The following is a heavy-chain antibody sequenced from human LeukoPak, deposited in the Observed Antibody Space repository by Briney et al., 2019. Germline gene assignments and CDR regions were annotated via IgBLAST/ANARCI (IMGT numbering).Heavy chain of an antibody. CDR1: GYTFTNHW. CDR3: ARAPDSDSGYDYFDY. Sequence: PGESLKISCKGSGYTFTNHWISWVRQMPGKGLEWMGKIDPSDSYTNYSPSFQGHVTISADKSISTAYLQWSSLKASDNVMYYCARAPDSDSGYDYFDYWGQGTLVTVSS. V-gene: IGHV5-10-1*01. J-gene: IGHJ4*02. CDR2: IDPSDSYT. D-gene: IGHD5-12*01.